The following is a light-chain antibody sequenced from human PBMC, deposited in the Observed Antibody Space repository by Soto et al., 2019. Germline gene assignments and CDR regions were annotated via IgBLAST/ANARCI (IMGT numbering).Light chain of an antibody. CDR2: AAS. CDR3: QQLDSYPRT. V-gene: IGKV1-9*01. Sequence: IQLTRSPSSLSASVGDRVPITGRAGQAFNNFLAWYQQKPGKAPKLRTYAASTLQSGVPSRFSGSGSATDFTLTISSLQPEDFATYYCQQLDSYPRTFGPGTKVDIK. CDR1: QAFNNF. J-gene: IGKJ3*01.